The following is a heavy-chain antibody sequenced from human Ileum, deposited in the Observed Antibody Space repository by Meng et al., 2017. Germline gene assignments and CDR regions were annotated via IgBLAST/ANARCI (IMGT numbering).Heavy chain of an antibody. Sequence: VQLQQSGPGLVKPSQTLSLTCAVSGGSVSSNIAAWNWLRQSPLRGLEWLGRTYYRSKWYSEYAVSVKSRISITPDTSKNQFSLQMNSVTPEDTAVYYCASGSGSLDYWGPGTLVTVSS. V-gene: IGHV6-1*01. CDR2: TYYRSKWYS. D-gene: IGHD3-3*01. CDR1: GGSVSSNIAA. CDR3: ASGSGSLDY. J-gene: IGHJ4*02.